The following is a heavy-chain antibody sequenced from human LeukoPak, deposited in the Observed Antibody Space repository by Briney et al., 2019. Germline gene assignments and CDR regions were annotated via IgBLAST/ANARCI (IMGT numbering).Heavy chain of an antibody. V-gene: IGHV4-4*07. J-gene: IGHJ4*02. CDR3: ARCRGYGDYNYFDY. CDR2: IYTSGST. CDR1: GGSISSYY. Sequence: SETLSLTCTVSGGSISSYYWSWIRQPAGKGLEWIGRIYTSGSTNYNPSLKSRVTMSVDTSKNQFSLKQSSVTAADTAVYYCARCRGYGDYNYFDYWGQGTLVTVSS. D-gene: IGHD4-17*01.